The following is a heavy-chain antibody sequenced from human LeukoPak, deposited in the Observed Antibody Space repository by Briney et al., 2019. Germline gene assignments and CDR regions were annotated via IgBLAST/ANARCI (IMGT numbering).Heavy chain of an antibody. J-gene: IGHJ6*02. Sequence: GGSLRLSCAASGFTVSSNYMSWVRQAPGKGLEWVSVIYSGGSTYYADSVKGRFTISRDNSKNTLYLQMNSLRAEDTAVYYCARDDWYCSGGSCYYYYGMDVWGQGTTVTVSS. CDR2: IYSGGST. V-gene: IGHV3-53*05. D-gene: IGHD2-15*01. CDR1: GFTVSSNY. CDR3: ARDDWYCSGGSCYYYYGMDV.